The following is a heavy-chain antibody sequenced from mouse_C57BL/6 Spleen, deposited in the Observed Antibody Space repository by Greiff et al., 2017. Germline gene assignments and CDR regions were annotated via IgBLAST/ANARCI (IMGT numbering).Heavy chain of an antibody. CDR1: GYAFSSSW. V-gene: IGHV1-82*01. J-gene: IGHJ2*01. D-gene: IGHD3-3*01. Sequence: QVQLKESGPELVKPGASVKISCKASGYAFSSSWMNWVKQRPGKGLEWIGRIYPGDGDTNYNGKFKGKATLTADKSSGTAYMQLSSLTSEDSAVYFCAREGLGDYFDYWGQGTTLTVSS. CDR2: IYPGDGDT. CDR3: AREGLGDYFDY.